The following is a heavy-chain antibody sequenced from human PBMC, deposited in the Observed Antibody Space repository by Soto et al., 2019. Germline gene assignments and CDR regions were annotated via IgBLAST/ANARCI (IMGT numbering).Heavy chain of an antibody. J-gene: IGHJ4*02. V-gene: IGHV4-4*02. CDR3: ARIPAAGYVDD. D-gene: IGHD6-13*01. CDR2: IHHSGTP. CDR1: GGSISSSNW. Sequence: SETLSLTCAVSGGSISSSNWWSWVRQPPGKGLDWIGEIHHSGTPNYNPSLKSRVSISVDISKNQFSLKVSSVTAADTAVYYCARIPAAGYVDDWGQGTLVTVSS.